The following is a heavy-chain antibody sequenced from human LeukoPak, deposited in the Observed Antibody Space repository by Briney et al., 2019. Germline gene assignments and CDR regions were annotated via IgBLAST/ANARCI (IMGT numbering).Heavy chain of an antibody. CDR3: ATSNWNYGFYYYYMDV. Sequence: PGGSLRLSCAASGFTVSSNYMSWVRQAPGEGLEWVSVIYSGGSTYYADSVKGRFTISRDNSKNTLYLQMNSLRAEDTAVYYCATSNWNYGFYYYYMDVWGKGTTVTVSS. CDR2: IYSGGST. CDR1: GFTVSSNY. V-gene: IGHV3-53*01. J-gene: IGHJ6*03. D-gene: IGHD1-7*01.